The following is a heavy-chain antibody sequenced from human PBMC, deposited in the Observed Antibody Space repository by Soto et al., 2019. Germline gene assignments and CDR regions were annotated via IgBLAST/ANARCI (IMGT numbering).Heavy chain of an antibody. CDR3: ARTGSTPYGMDV. V-gene: IGHV1-69*13. CDR2: IIPIFGTA. J-gene: IGHJ6*02. D-gene: IGHD2-2*01. CDR1: GGTFSSYA. Sequence: GASVKVSCKASGGTFSSYAISWVRQAPGRGLEWMGGIIPIFGTANYAQKFQGRVTITADESTSTAYMELSSLRSEDTAVYYCARTGSTPYGMDVWGQGTTVTVS.